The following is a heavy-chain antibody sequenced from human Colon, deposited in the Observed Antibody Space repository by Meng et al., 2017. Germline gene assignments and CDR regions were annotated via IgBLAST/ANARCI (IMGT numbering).Heavy chain of an antibody. CDR2: IYYSGST. CDR3: ARGPTTYFDY. Sequence: QGAVPGLVKPSQPLSLTCTVSGGSISSGDYYWSWIRQPPGKGLEWIGYIYYSGSTYYNPSLKSRVTISVDTSKNQFSLKLSSVTAADTAVYYCARGPTTYFDYWGQGTLVTVSS. J-gene: IGHJ4*02. CDR1: GGSISSGDYY. V-gene: IGHV4-30-4*01. D-gene: IGHD4-17*01.